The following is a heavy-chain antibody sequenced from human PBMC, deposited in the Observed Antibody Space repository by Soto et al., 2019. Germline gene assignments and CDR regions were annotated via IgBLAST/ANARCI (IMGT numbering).Heavy chain of an antibody. J-gene: IGHJ4*02. D-gene: IGHD2-2*01. V-gene: IGHV4-59*01. CDR1: GGAISGYH. CDR2: IYYSGST. CDR3: ARGAGGHCTSSPCSFER. Sequence: SETLSLTCTFSGGAISGYHWSWIRQSPGKGLEWIGYIYYSGSTNYNPSLMGRVTISVDTSKNQFSLKLTSVTAADTAVYYCARGAGGHCTSSPCSFERWGQGTLVTVSS.